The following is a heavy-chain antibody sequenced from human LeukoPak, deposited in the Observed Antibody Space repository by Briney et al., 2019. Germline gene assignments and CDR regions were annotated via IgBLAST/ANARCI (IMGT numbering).Heavy chain of an antibody. CDR3: AKYGLVGATRWFGP. V-gene: IGHV3-23*01. J-gene: IGHJ5*02. D-gene: IGHD1-26*01. CDR1: GFTFRNHA. CDR2: IGTGLDT. Sequence: GGSMRLSCVASGFTFRNHAMSWVRQAPGKGLEWVSTIGTGLDTHYADSVKGRFTISRDNSKNTLFLQMNSLRAEDTAVYYCAKYGLVGATRWFGPWGQGTLVTVSS.